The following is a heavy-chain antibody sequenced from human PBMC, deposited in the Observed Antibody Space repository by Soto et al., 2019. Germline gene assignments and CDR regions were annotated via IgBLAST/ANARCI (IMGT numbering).Heavy chain of an antibody. Sequence: QVQLVQSGAEVKKPGASVKVSCKASGYTFTSYGISWVRQAPGQGLEWMGWISAYNGNTNYAQKLQGRVNMTTDTSTSTAYMELRSLRSDDPAVYYCARDNGSGWFVYNWYVDRWGRGTLVTVSS. CDR3: ARDNGSGWFVYNWYVDR. V-gene: IGHV1-18*01. CDR1: GYTFTSYG. J-gene: IGHJ2*01. D-gene: IGHD6-19*01. CDR2: ISAYNGNT.